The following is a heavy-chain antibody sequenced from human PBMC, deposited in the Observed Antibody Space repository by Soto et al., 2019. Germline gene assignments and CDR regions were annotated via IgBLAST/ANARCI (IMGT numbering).Heavy chain of an antibody. D-gene: IGHD5-18*01. V-gene: IGHV1-46*01. CDR3: ARGRGGYSSDGDAFGI. J-gene: IGHJ3*02. CDR1: GYTFTSYY. CDR2: INPSGGST. Sequence: ASVKVSCKASGYTFTSYYMHWVRQAPGQGLEWMGIINPSGGSTSYAQKFQGRVTMTRDTSTSTVYMELSSLRSEDTAVYYCARGRGGYSSDGDAFGIWGQGTMVTVSS.